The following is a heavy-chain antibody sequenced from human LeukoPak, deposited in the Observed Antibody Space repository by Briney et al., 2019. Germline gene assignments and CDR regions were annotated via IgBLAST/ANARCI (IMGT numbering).Heavy chain of an antibody. CDR1: GGSISSYY. V-gene: IGHV4-59*08. CDR3: ARQNGGTWNYYYYMDV. Sequence: SETLSLTCTVSGGSISSYYWSWIRQPPGKGLEWIGYIYYSGSTNYNPSLKSRVTISVDTSKNQFSLKLSSVTAADTAVYYCARQNGGTWNYYYYMDVWGKGTTVTVSS. J-gene: IGHJ6*03. D-gene: IGHD1-1*01. CDR2: IYYSGST.